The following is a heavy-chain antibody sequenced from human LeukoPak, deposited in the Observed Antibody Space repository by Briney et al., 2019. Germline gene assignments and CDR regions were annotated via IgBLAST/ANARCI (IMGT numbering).Heavy chain of an antibody. Sequence: PSETLSLTCTVSGGSISSYYWSWIRQPPGKGLEWIGSIYHSGSTYYNPSLKSRVTISVDTSKNQFSLKLSSVTAADTAVYYCARCGYSYGYFDYWGQGTLVTVSS. J-gene: IGHJ4*02. V-gene: IGHV4-59*08. CDR2: IYHSGST. CDR3: ARCGYSYGYFDY. D-gene: IGHD5-18*01. CDR1: GGSISSYY.